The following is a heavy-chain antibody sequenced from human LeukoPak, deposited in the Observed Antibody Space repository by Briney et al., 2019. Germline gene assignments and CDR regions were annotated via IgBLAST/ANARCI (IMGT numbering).Heavy chain of an antibody. Sequence: SETLSLTCTVSGGSISSGSYYWSWIRQPAGKGLEWIGRIYTSGSTNYNPSLKSRVTISVDTSKNQFSLKLSSVTAADTAVYYCANGFGELLSTDMDVWGKGTTVTVSS. CDR1: GGSISSGSYY. CDR2: IYTSGST. D-gene: IGHD3-10*01. CDR3: ANGFGELLSTDMDV. J-gene: IGHJ6*03. V-gene: IGHV4-61*02.